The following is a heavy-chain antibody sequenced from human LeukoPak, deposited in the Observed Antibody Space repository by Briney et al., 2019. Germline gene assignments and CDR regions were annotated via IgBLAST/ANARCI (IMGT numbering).Heavy chain of an antibody. Sequence: PRRCRRLSCAASGFTFSIYAMNWVRQAPGKGLEWVSAIRCYADIPYYGLSIKGRFTIPKDNSKITLLPQMNSHRAEGTAVDCSARGLYWGIYRSFDYWGRGTPLTVSS. CDR1: GFTFSIYA. CDR2: IRCYADIP. V-gene: IGHV3-23*01. J-gene: IGHJ4*01. D-gene: IGHD3-16*02. CDR3: ARGLYWGIYRSFDY.